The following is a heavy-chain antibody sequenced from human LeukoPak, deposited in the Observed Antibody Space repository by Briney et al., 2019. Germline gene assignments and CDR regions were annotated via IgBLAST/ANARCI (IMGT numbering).Heavy chain of an antibody. CDR3: ARVLDP. CDR2: IKQDGSEK. J-gene: IGHJ5*02. V-gene: IGHV3-7*01. CDR1: GFTFSSYW. Sequence: SGGSLRLSCAASGFTFSSYWKSWVRQAPGKGLEWVANIKQDGSEKYYVDSVKGRFTISRDNAKNSLYLQMNSLRAEDTAVYYCARVLDPWGQGTLVTVSS.